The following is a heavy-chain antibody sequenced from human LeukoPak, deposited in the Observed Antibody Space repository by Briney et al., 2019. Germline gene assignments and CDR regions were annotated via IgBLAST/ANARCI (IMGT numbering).Heavy chain of an antibody. V-gene: IGHV4-39*01. J-gene: IGHJ6*02. CDR1: GGSISSSSYY. D-gene: IGHD2-15*01. CDR3: ARHLNPKCSGGSCYPIGYYCYYGMDV. Sequence: SETLSLTCTVSGGSISSSSYYWGWIRQPPGKGLEWIGSIYYSGSTYYNPSLKSRVTISVDTSKNQFSLKLSSVTAADTAVYYCARHLNPKCSGGSCYPIGYYCYYGMDVWGQGTTVTVSS. CDR2: IYYSGST.